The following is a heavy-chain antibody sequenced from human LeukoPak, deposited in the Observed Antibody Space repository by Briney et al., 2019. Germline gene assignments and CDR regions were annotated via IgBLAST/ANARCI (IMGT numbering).Heavy chain of an antibody. V-gene: IGHV3-21*01. Sequence: PGGSLRLSCAASGFTFSGYSMNWVRQAPGKGLEWVSSISSSSSYIYYADSVKGRFTISRDNAKNSLYLQMNSLRAEDTAVYYCARAEGYSSSSYPFDYWGQGTLVTVSS. CDR1: GFTFSGYS. D-gene: IGHD6-6*01. CDR3: ARAEGYSSSSYPFDY. CDR2: ISSSSSYI. J-gene: IGHJ4*02.